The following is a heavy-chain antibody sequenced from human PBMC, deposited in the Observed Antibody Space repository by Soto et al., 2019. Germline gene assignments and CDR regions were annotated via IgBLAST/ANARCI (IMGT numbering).Heavy chain of an antibody. CDR3: ARYIRGPTVFYFDF. V-gene: IGHV3-23*01. CDR2: ITYNGDNT. D-gene: IGHD5-18*01. J-gene: IGHJ4*02. CDR1: GFTFSSYA. Sequence: VGSLRLSGAASGFTFSSYAMTWVGQAPGKGLEWVSVITYNGDNTYYADSVKGRFTISRDNSKDTVHLQMNSLRAEDTAVYYCARYIRGPTVFYFDFWGPGVLVTVSS.